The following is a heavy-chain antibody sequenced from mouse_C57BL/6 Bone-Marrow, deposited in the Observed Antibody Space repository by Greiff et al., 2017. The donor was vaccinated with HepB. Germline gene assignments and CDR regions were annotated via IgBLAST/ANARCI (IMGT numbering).Heavy chain of an antibody. J-gene: IGHJ3*01. CDR1: GFSLTSYA. Sequence: QVQLQQSGPGLVAPSQSLSITCTVSGFSLTSYAISWVRQPPGKGLEWLGVIWTGGGTNYNSALKSRLSNSKDNSKSQVFLKMNSLQTDDTARFYCARNRGAQGTSGFDYWGQGTLVTVSA. CDR2: IWTGGGT. V-gene: IGHV2-9-1*01. D-gene: IGHD3-2*02. CDR3: ARNRGAQGTSGFDY.